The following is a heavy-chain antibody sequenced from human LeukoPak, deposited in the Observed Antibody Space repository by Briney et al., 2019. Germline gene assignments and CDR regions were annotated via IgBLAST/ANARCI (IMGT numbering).Heavy chain of an antibody. V-gene: IGHV1-2*02. CDR1: GYTFTGYY. D-gene: IGHD2-15*01. Sequence: GASVTVSCKASGYTFTGYYMHWVRQAPGEGLEWMGWINPNSGGTNYEQKFQGRVTMTRDTSISTAYMELSRLRSDDTAVYYCARTYRGYCSDWGQGTLVTVSS. J-gene: IGHJ4*02. CDR3: ARTYRGYCSD. CDR2: INPNSGGT.